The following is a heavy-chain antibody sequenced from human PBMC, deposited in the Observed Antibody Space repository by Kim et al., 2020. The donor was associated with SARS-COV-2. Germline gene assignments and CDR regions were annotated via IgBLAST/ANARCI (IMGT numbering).Heavy chain of an antibody. CDR3: ARASVALGIVGATTQWFDP. CDR2: IYYSGST. Sequence: SETLSLTCTVSGGSISSSSYYWGWIRQPPGKGLEWIGSIYYSGSTYYNPSLKSRVTISVDTSKNQFSLKLSSVTAADTAVYYCARASVALGIVGATTQWFDPWGQGTLVTVSS. V-gene: IGHV4-39*07. J-gene: IGHJ5*02. D-gene: IGHD1-26*01. CDR1: GGSISSSSYY.